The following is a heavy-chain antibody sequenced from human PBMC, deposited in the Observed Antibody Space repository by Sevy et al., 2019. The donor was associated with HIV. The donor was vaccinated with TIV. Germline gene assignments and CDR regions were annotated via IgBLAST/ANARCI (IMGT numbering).Heavy chain of an antibody. J-gene: IGHJ6*02. CDR3: ARDSSWNYDSYFYGMDV. D-gene: IGHD1-7*01. V-gene: IGHV3-48*02. CDR1: GFSFSGYN. CDR2: LSSSTSTI. Sequence: EGSLRLSCAASGFSFSGYNMNWVRQAPGKGLEWVSYLSSSTSTIHYADSVKGRFTISRDNAKNSLFLQMNSLRDEDTAVYYCARDSSWNYDSYFYGMDVWGQWTTVTVSS.